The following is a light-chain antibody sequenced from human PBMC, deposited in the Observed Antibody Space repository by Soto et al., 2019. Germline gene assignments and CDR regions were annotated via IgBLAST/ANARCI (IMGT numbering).Light chain of an antibody. Sequence: DIQMTQSPSTLSASVWDRVTFTCRASHKISKWLAWYQQKPGKAPNLLIFDASSVESGVPSMFSGSGSGTQLTLTINRLQSYDYGTYLLKPSHCXMFTFG. CDR2: DAS. V-gene: IGKV1-5*01. CDR1: HKISKW. J-gene: IGKJ3*01. CDR3: KPSHCXMFT.